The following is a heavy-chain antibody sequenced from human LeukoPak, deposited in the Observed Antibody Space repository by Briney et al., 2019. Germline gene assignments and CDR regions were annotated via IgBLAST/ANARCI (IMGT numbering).Heavy chain of an antibody. J-gene: IGHJ5*02. CDR1: GYTFTGYY. Sequence: ASVKVSCKASGYTFTGYYMHWVRQAPGQGLEWMGWINPNSGGTNYAQKFQGRVTMTRDTSISTAYMELSRLRSGDTAVYYCARGKQLVRNNWFDPWGQGTLVTVSS. CDR3: ARGKQLVRNNWFDP. D-gene: IGHD6-13*01. V-gene: IGHV1-2*02. CDR2: INPNSGGT.